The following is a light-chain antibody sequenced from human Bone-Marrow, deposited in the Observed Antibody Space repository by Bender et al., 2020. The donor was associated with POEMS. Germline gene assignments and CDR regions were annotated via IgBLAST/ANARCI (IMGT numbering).Light chain of an antibody. Sequence: QSVLTQPPSASGTPGQRVTISCSGGSSNIGAHAVNWYQHLPGTAPTLLIYSSHRRPSEVPYRFSGSRSGTSASLAISGLQSEDEADYYCAVWDDSLNGWVFGGATKLTVL. CDR3: AVWDDSLNGWV. CDR1: SSNIGAHA. CDR2: SSH. J-gene: IGLJ3*02. V-gene: IGLV1-44*01.